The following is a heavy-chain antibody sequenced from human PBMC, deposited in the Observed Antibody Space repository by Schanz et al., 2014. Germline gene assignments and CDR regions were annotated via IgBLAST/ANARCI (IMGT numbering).Heavy chain of an antibody. D-gene: IGHD6-25*01. CDR3: AKVRYSSGWRGDYFDE. CDR1: GFSFGTYA. Sequence: EVHLLESGGGLVQPGGSLRLSCAASGFSFGTYAMSWVRQAPGKGLEWVSLISDSGDTAYYADSVKGRFTISRDNSKNTLYLQMNSLRAEDTAVYYCAKVRYSSGWRGDYFDEWGQGTLVTVAS. J-gene: IGHJ4*02. V-gene: IGHV3-23*01. CDR2: ISDSGDTA.